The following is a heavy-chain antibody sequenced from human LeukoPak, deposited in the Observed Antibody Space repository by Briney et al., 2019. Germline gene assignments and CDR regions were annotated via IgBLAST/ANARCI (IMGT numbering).Heavy chain of an antibody. V-gene: IGHV3-23*01. Sequence: PGGSLRLSCAASGFTFSSYAMSWVRQAPGKGLEWVSAISGSGGSTYYADSVKGRFTISRDNSKNTLYLQMNSLRPEDTAIYYCAKDLTTVTSQGDYWGQGTVVTVSS. D-gene: IGHD4-17*01. CDR2: ISGSGGST. J-gene: IGHJ4*02. CDR1: GFTFSSYA. CDR3: AKDLTTVTSQGDY.